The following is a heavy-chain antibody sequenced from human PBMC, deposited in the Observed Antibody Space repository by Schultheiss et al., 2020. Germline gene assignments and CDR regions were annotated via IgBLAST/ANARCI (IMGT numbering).Heavy chain of an antibody. V-gene: IGHV3-23*01. CDR1: GFTFSDYY. CDR2: ISGSGGST. CDR3: ARGPAAIYYYGMDV. D-gene: IGHD2-2*02. Sequence: GGSLRLSCAASGFTFSDYYMSWIRQAPGKGLEWVSAISGSGGSTYYADSVKGRFTISRDNSKNTLYLQMNSLRAEDTAVYYCARGPAAIYYYGMDVWGQGTTVTGSS. J-gene: IGHJ6*02.